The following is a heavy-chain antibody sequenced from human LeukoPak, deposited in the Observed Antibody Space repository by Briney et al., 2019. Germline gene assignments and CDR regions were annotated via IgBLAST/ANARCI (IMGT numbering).Heavy chain of an antibody. J-gene: IGHJ4*02. CDR3: ARALDYGDYAGTLDY. Sequence: SETLSLTCTVSGYSISSGYYWGWIRQPPGKGLEWIGSIYHSGSTYYNPSLKSRVTISVDTSKNQFSLKLSSVTAAGTAVYYCARALDYGDYAGTLDYWGQGTLVTVSS. D-gene: IGHD4-17*01. V-gene: IGHV4-38-2*02. CDR1: GYSISSGYY. CDR2: IYHSGST.